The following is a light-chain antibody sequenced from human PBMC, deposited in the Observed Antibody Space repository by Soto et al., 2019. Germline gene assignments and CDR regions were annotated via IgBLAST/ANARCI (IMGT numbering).Light chain of an antibody. Sequence: EIVLPQSPATLSLSPGERATLSCRASQSVSNYLAWYQQRPGQAPRLLIYDASNRAPGIPARFSGSGSETDFTLTISGLEPEDFAIYYLQHRNNRPFSFGPGTKVDIK. J-gene: IGKJ3*01. CDR2: DAS. CDR3: QHRNNRPFS. CDR1: QSVSNY. V-gene: IGKV3-11*01.